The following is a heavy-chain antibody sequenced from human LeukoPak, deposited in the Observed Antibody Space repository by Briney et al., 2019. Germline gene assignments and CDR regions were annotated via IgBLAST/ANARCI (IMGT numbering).Heavy chain of an antibody. V-gene: IGHV3-23*01. CDR3: AIPYSSGWCGPLDY. CDR2: ISGSGGST. CDR1: GFTFSSYA. D-gene: IGHD6-19*01. J-gene: IGHJ4*02. Sequence: GGSLRLSCAASGFTFSSYAMSWVRQAPGKGLEWVPTISGSGGSTFYADSVKGRFTISRDNSKNTLYLQMNTLRAEDTAVYYCAIPYSSGWCGPLDYWGQGTLVTVSS.